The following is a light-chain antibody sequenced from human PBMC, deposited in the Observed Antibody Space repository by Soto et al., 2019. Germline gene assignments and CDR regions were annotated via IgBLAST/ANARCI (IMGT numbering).Light chain of an antibody. CDR2: GNS. J-gene: IGLJ1*01. CDR1: SSNIGAGYD. CDR3: QSYDSSLSVFYV. V-gene: IGLV1-40*01. Sequence: QSVLTQPPSVSGAPGQMVTISCTRSSSNIGAGYDVHWYQQLPGTAPKLLIYGNSNRPSGVPDRFSGSKSGTSASLAITGLQAEDEADYYCQSYDSSLSVFYVFGTGTKVTVL.